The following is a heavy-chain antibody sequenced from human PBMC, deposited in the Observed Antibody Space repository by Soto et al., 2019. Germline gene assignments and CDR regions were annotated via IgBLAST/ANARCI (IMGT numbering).Heavy chain of an antibody. Sequence: GGSLRLSCAVSGLNVRRYWMSWVRQAPGKGLEWVASIKEDGSEIYYLQSVRGRFAISRDSAGNALQLAMNYLSAEDTATYFCARDIGFDYVNWGQGTLVTVSS. J-gene: IGHJ4*02. CDR2: IKEDGSEI. D-gene: IGHD3-16*01. CDR1: GLNVRRYW. CDR3: ARDIGFDYVN. V-gene: IGHV3-7*01.